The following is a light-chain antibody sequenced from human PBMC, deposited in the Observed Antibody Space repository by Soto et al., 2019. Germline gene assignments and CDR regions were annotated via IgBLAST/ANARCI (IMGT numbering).Light chain of an antibody. CDR3: AAWDDSLNGYV. V-gene: IGLV1-44*01. CDR2: SNN. J-gene: IGLJ1*01. CDR1: NSNIGSNT. Sequence: VLTQTPSASATPGQRVTISCSGTNSNIGSNTITWYQQLPGTAPKRLIHSNNQRPSGVPDRFSASKSGTSASLAISGLQSEDEADYYCAAWDDSLNGYVFGTGTKGTVL.